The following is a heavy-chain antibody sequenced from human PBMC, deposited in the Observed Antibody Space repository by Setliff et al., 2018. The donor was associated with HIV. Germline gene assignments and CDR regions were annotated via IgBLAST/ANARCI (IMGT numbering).Heavy chain of an antibody. D-gene: IGHD3-10*01. Sequence: GESLTISCKGSGYSFTSYWIGWVRQMPGKGLEWMGIIYPGDSDTRYSPSFQGQVTISADKSISTAYLQWSSLKASDTAMYYCARHSYGSANSYCYYMDVWGKGTTVTVSS. J-gene: IGHJ6*03. CDR3: ARHSYGSANSYCYYMDV. V-gene: IGHV5-51*01. CDR2: IYPGDSDT. CDR1: GYSFTSYW.